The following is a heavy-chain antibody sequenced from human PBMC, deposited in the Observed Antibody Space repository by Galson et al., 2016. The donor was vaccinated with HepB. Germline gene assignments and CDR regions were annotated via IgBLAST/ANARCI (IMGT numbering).Heavy chain of an antibody. Sequence: GAEVKKPGESLKISCKGSGYGFASYWIGWVRQMPEKGLEWMGMIFPGDSDTRYSPSFQGQVTISADKSISTAYLQWSSLKASDTAMYYCARQRGFSYGNYYYGMDVWGQGTTVTVSS. V-gene: IGHV5-51*01. D-gene: IGHD5-18*01. CDR1: GYGFASYW. J-gene: IGHJ6*02. CDR3: ARQRGFSYGNYYYGMDV. CDR2: IFPGDSDT.